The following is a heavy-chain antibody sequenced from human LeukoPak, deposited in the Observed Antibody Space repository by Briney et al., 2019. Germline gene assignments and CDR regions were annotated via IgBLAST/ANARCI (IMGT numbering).Heavy chain of an antibody. CDR2: INYSGST. Sequence: SETLSLTCTVSGGSISSRSYYWGWIRQPPGKGLEWMGSINYSGSTYYNPSLKSRVTISVDTSKNQFSLKLSSVTAADTAVYYCARRYSSSSYTFDIWGQGTMVTVSS. CDR3: ARRYSSSSYTFDI. J-gene: IGHJ3*02. CDR1: GGSISSRSYY. D-gene: IGHD6-6*01. V-gene: IGHV4-39*01.